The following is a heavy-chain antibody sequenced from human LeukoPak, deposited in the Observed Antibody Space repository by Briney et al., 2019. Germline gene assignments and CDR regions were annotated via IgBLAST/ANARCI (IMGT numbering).Heavy chain of an antibody. J-gene: IGHJ4*02. CDR2: IYSGGST. D-gene: IGHD3-3*01. V-gene: IGHV3-66*02. CDR3: ARDHGFLEWFVDY. Sequence: PGGSLRLSCAASGSTVSSNYMSWVRQAPGKGLEWVSVIYSGGSTYYADSVKGRFTISRDNSKNTLYLQMNSLRAEDTAVYYCARDHGFLEWFVDYWGQGTLVTVSS. CDR1: GSTVSSNY.